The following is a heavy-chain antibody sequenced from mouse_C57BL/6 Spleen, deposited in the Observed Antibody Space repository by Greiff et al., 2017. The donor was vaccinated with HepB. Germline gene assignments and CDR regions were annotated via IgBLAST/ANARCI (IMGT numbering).Heavy chain of an antibody. CDR3: ARGYSNYPDY. J-gene: IGHJ2*01. Sequence: VKLMESGAELVRPGTSVKMSCKASGYTFTNYWIGWAKQRPGHGLEWIGDIYPGGGYTNYNEKFKGKATLTADKSSSTAYMQFSSLTSEDSAIYYCARGYSNYPDYWGQGTTLTVSS. V-gene: IGHV1-63*01. CDR2: IYPGGGYT. CDR1: GYTFTNYW. D-gene: IGHD2-5*01.